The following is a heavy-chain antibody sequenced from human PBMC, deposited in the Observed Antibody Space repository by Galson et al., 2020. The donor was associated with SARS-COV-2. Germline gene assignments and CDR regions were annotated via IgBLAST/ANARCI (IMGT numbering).Heavy chain of an antibody. CDR2: TSYSRNT. V-gene: IGHV4-30-4*01. Sequence: SETLSLTCTVSGGSISSTDSYWSWIRQSPGKGLEWIGYTSYSRNTYYNPSLKSRVTMSVDTSKNQFSLKLTSVTAADTAVYYCARDFWSRYYLDSWGQGTPVTVSS. CDR1: GGSISSTDSY. CDR3: ARDFWSRYYLDS. J-gene: IGHJ4*02. D-gene: IGHD3-3*01.